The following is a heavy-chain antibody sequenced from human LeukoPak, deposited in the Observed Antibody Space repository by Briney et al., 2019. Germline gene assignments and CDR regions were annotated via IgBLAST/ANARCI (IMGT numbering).Heavy chain of an antibody. D-gene: IGHD4-17*01. J-gene: IGHJ4*02. CDR3: ARDIQGMTTDL. Sequence: PSETLSLTCAVYGGSFSGYYWSWIRQPPGKGLEWIGEINHSGSTNYNPSLKSRVTISVDTSKNQFSLKLSSVTAADTAVYYCARDIQGMTTDLWGQGTLVTVSS. CDR1: GGSFSGYY. V-gene: IGHV4-34*01. CDR2: INHSGST.